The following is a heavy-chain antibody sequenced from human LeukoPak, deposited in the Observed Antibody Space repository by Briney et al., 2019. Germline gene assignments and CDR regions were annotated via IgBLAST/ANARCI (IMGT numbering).Heavy chain of an antibody. CDR3: ARERVTGYYFDY. CDR2: IYYSGST. Sequence: SETLSLTCTVSGGSISSYYCSWIRQPPGKGLEWIGNIYYSGSTNYNPSLKSRVTISVDTSKNQFSLKLSSVTAADTAIYYCARERVTGYYFDYWGQGTLVTVSS. D-gene: IGHD1-14*01. CDR1: GGSISSYY. V-gene: IGHV4-59*01. J-gene: IGHJ4*02.